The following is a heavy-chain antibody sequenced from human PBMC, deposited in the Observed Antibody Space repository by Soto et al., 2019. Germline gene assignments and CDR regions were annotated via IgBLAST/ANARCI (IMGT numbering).Heavy chain of an antibody. CDR3: ARDSREYSGYDTGNYYYMDV. Sequence: GGSLSLSCAASGFTFSSYSMNWVRQAPGKGLEWVSSISSSSSYIYYADSVKGRFTISRDNAKNSLYLQMNSLRAEDTAVYYCARDSREYSGYDTGNYYYMDVWGKGTTVTVSS. CDR2: ISSSSSYI. D-gene: IGHD5-12*01. CDR1: GFTFSSYS. J-gene: IGHJ6*03. V-gene: IGHV3-21*01.